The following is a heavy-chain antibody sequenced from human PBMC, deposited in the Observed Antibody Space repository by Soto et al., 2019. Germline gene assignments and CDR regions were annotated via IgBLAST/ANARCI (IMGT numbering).Heavy chain of an antibody. CDR2: IYYSGST. D-gene: IGHD3-16*01. CDR1: GGSISSNGYY. V-gene: IGHV4-31*03. Sequence: SETLSLTCNVSGGSISSNGYYWSWIRQHPGKGLEWIGYIYYSGSTYYNPSLKSRVTISVDTSKNQFSLKLSSVTAADTAVYYRARRRGEYYYYYGMDVWGQGTTVTVSS. J-gene: IGHJ6*02. CDR3: ARRRGEYYYYYGMDV.